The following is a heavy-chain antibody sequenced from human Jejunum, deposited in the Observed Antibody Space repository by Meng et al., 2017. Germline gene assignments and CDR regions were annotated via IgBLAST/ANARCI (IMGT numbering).Heavy chain of an antibody. D-gene: IGHD4-17*01. CDR2: VSSQSYYI. V-gene: IGHV3-21*01. J-gene: IGHJ4*02. CDR1: GFTFFSYS. CDR3: VRGEYGDSDFDY. Sequence: EVQLVESGGGLVEPGGSLRLSCAASGFTFFSYSMNWVRQAPGKGLAWVASVSSQSYYIYYGDSVKGRFTISRDNAKNSLYLQMTSLRVEDTAVYFCVRGEYGDSDFDYWGQGSLVTVSS.